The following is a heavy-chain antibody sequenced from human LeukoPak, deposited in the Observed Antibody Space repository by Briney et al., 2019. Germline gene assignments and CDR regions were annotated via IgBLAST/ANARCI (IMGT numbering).Heavy chain of an antibody. CDR2: FDPEDGET. CDR3: ATYSDFWSGYSRYYYMDV. D-gene: IGHD3/OR15-3a*01. J-gene: IGHJ6*03. Sequence: ASVKVSCKVSGYTLTELSMHGVRQAPGKGLEWMGGFDPEDGETIYAQKFQGRVTMTEDTSTDTAYMELSSLRSEDTAVYYCATYSDFWSGYSRYYYMDVWGKGTTVTVSS. V-gene: IGHV1-24*01. CDR1: GYTLTELS.